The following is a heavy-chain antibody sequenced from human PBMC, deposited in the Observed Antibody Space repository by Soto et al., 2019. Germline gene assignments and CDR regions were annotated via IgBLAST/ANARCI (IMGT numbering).Heavy chain of an antibody. CDR1: GYTFTSYD. Sequence: ASVKVSCKAYGYTFTSYDINWVRQATGQGLEWMGWMNPNSGNTGYAQKFQGRVTMTRNTSISTAYMELSSLRSEDTAVYYCAAGHYDFWSGYYPGRDYYYMDVWGKGTTVTVSS. V-gene: IGHV1-8*01. CDR2: MNPNSGNT. CDR3: AAGHYDFWSGYYPGRDYYYMDV. D-gene: IGHD3-3*01. J-gene: IGHJ6*03.